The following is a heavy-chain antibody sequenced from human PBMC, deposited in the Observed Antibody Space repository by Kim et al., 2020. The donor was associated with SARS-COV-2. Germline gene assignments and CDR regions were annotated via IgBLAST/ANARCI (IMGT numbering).Heavy chain of an antibody. V-gene: IGHV3-9*01. J-gene: IGHJ6*02. D-gene: IGHD3-10*01. Sequence: GGSLRLSCAASGFTFDDYAMHWVRQAPGKGLEWVSGISWNSGSIGYADSVKGRFTISRDNAKNSLYLQMNSLRAEDTALYYCAKDISYYGSRSATQMDVWGQGTTVTVSS. CDR1: GFTFDDYA. CDR3: AKDISYYGSRSATQMDV. CDR2: ISWNSGSI.